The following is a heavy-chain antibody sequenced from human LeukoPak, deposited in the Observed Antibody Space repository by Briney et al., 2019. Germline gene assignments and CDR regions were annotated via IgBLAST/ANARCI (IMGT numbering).Heavy chain of an antibody. D-gene: IGHD3-22*01. CDR3: AREWRYYDNNIFDY. J-gene: IGHJ4*02. CDR2: MNPNSGNT. V-gene: IGHV1-8*02. CDR1: GYTFTSYD. Sequence: GASVKVSCKASGYTFTSYDINWVRQATGQGLEWMGWMNPNSGNTGYAQKFQGRVIMTRDTSISTADMELSRLRSDDTAVYYCAREWRYYDNNIFDYWGQGTLVTVSS.